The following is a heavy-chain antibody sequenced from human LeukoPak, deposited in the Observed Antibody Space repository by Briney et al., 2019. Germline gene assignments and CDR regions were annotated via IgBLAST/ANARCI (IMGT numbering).Heavy chain of an antibody. Sequence: PSQTLSLTCTVSGGSISSGGYSWSWIRQHPGKGLEWIGYIYYSGSTYYNPSLKSRVTISVDTSKNQFSLKLSSVTAADTAVYYCARSPKYYYDSSGNYGMDVRGQGTTVTVSS. CDR1: GGSISSGGYS. J-gene: IGHJ6*02. D-gene: IGHD3-22*01. V-gene: IGHV4-31*03. CDR2: IYYSGST. CDR3: ARSPKYYYDSSGNYGMDV.